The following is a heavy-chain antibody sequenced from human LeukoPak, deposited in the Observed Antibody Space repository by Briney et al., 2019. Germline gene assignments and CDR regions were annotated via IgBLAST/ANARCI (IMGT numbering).Heavy chain of an antibody. Sequence: SETPSLTCTVSGLSISGSSYYWDWIRQPTGKGLEWIGSIYYSGSTFYTPSLKSRVTISVDTSKNQFSLKLTSVTAADTAVYYCATLTGYYPDYWGQGILVTVSS. CDR2: IYYSGST. V-gene: IGHV4-39*05. CDR1: GLSISGSSYY. J-gene: IGHJ4*02. CDR3: ATLTGYYPDY. D-gene: IGHD3-9*01.